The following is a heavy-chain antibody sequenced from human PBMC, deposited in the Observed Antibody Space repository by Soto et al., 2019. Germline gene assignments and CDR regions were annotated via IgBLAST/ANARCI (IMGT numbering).Heavy chain of an antibody. J-gene: IGHJ3*02. CDR1: GFTFSNVW. D-gene: IGHD2-15*01. CDR3: TTEGYGGNGGAFDI. CDR2: IKSKTDGGTT. Sequence: EVQLVESGGGLVKPGGSLRLSCAASGFTFSNVWMSWVRQAPGKGLEWVGRIKSKTDGGTTDYAAPVKGRFTISRDDSKNTLYLQMNSLKTEDTAVYYCTTEGYGGNGGAFDIWGQGTMVTVSS. V-gene: IGHV3-15*01.